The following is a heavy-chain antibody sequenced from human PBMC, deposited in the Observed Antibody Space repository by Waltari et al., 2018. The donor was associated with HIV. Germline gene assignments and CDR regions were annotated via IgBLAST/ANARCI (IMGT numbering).Heavy chain of an antibody. V-gene: IGHV3-30-3*01. Sequence: QVHLVESGGGVVQPGRSLRLSCAASGYIFTDYALHWVRQAPGKGLEWGAFIAYDGSRQQDADSVRGRFTISRDDFKNTLYLQMNSLRPGDTAVYYCARESKYSHKYYPFEYWGQGTLVSVSS. CDR2: IAYDGSRQ. CDR3: ARESKYSHKYYPFEY. J-gene: IGHJ4*02. CDR1: GYIFTDYA. D-gene: IGHD5-12*01.